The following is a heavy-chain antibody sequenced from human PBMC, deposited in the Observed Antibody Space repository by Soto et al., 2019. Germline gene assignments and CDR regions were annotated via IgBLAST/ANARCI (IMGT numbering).Heavy chain of an antibody. CDR2: IYYSGST. V-gene: IGHV4-31*03. Sequence: QVQLQESGPGLVKPSRTLSLTCTVSGGSISSGGYYWSWIRQHPGKGLEWIGYIYYSGSTYYNPSLKSRVTISVDTSKNQFSLKLSSVTAADTAVYYCARLLLGMTTVGFDYWGQGTLVTVSS. CDR3: ARLLLGMTTVGFDY. D-gene: IGHD4-17*01. CDR1: GGSISSGGYY. J-gene: IGHJ4*02.